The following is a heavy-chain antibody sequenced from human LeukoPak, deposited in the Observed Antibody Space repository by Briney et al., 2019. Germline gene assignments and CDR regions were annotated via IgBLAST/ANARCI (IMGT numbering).Heavy chain of an antibody. Sequence: GASVKVSCKAAGYTFTDFQMHWVKQATGRGLEWMGRLDPEDGETIYSEKFQGRVTITADTSTDTAYMELSSLRSEDAAVYYCATENIMTPTSRFDYWGQGTQVTVSA. CDR1: GYTFTDFQ. V-gene: IGHV1-69-2*01. D-gene: IGHD1-26*01. CDR3: ATENIMTPTSRFDY. CDR2: LDPEDGET. J-gene: IGHJ4*02.